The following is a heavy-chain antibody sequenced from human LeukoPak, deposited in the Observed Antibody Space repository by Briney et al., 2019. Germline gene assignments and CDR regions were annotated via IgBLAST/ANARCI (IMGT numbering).Heavy chain of an antibody. V-gene: IGHV4-38-2*02. J-gene: IGHJ5*02. CDR3: ATSPVTTWWFDP. Sequence: SETLSLTCTVSGYSISSGYYWGWIRQPPGKGLEWIGSIYHSGSTSYNPSLKSRVTISVNTSKNQFSLKLSSVTASDTAVYYCATSPVTTWWFDPWGQGTLVTVSS. D-gene: IGHD4-17*01. CDR2: IYHSGST. CDR1: GYSISSGYY.